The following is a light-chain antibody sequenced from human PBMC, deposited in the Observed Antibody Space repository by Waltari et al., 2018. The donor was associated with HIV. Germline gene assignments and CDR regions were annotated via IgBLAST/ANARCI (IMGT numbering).Light chain of an antibody. CDR1: QTVNTY. Sequence: EIVLTQSPATLSLSPGERATPFCRASQTVNTYLAWYQQKPGQAPSLVIYDASTRATGVPARFSGSGSGTDFTLTISSLEPDDVAVYYCQQRTDSITFGGGTKVEIK. J-gene: IGKJ4*01. CDR3: QQRTDSIT. V-gene: IGKV3-11*01. CDR2: DAS.